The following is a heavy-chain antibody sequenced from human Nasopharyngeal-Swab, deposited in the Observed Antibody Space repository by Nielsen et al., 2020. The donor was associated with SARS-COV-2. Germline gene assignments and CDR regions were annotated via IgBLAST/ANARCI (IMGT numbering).Heavy chain of an antibody. CDR3: ATGDGSYNDY. V-gene: IGHV4-31*03. Sequence: LSLTCTVSGGSISSGGFYWSWIRQHPGKGLEWIADISYSGSTDYNPSLKSRLSISVDTSKNQISLQLSSVTAADTAVYYCATGDGSYNDYWGQGTLVTVSS. CDR2: ISYSGST. CDR1: GGSISSGGFY. D-gene: IGHD5-24*01. J-gene: IGHJ4*02.